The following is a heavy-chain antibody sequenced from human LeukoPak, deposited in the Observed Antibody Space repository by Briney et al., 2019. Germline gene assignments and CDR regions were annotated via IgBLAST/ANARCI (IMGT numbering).Heavy chain of an antibody. D-gene: IGHD3-16*01. CDR2: ISPYNGNT. J-gene: IGHJ5*01. CDR3: ARTSPESVLYWFDS. Sequence: ASVKVSCKASGYTFTSQGISWVRQAPGQGLECMGWISPYNGNTNYAQKLQGRVTMTTDTSTSTAYMELRSLRSDDTAVYYCARTSPESVLYWFDSWGQGTLVTVSS. V-gene: IGHV1-18*01. CDR1: GYTFTSQG.